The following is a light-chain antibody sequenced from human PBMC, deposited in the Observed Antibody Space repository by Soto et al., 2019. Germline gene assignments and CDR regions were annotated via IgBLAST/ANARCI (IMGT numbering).Light chain of an antibody. Sequence: EIVLTQSPGTLSLSPGERATLSCRASQSVSSSYLAWYQQKPGQAPRLLIYGASSRATGIPDRFSGSGSGTDFTLTIIRLEPEDFALYYCQQYGSSSVTFGPGTKVDIK. V-gene: IGKV3-20*01. J-gene: IGKJ3*01. CDR2: GAS. CDR1: QSVSSSY. CDR3: QQYGSSSVT.